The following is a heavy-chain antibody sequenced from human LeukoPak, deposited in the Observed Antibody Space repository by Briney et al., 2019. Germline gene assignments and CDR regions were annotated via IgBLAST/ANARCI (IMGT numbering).Heavy chain of an antibody. V-gene: IGHV3-23*01. CDR1: GFTFRTYA. D-gene: IGHD6-13*01. Sequence: GVSLRLSCAASGFTFRTYAMNWVRQAPGKGLEWVSGISGSGGNTYYADSVRGRFTISRDNSKSTLYLQMNSLRAEDTAVYYCAKELSAGTGGGWEDYFDYWGQGTLVTVSA. CDR3: AKELSAGTGGGWEDYFDY. CDR2: ISGSGGNT. J-gene: IGHJ4*02.